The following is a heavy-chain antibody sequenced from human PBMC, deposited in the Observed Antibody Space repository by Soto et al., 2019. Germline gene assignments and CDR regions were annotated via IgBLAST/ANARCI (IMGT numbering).Heavy chain of an antibody. V-gene: IGHV2-5*02. CDR1: AFSLSTGGVG. Sequence: QITLKESGPTLVKPTQTLTLTCTFSAFSLSTGGVGVGWIRQPPGKALEWLALIYWDDDKRYSPSLRSRLTLTKDPSKILMVLTLTNMDPVDTATYHCIQSRCGGDCLQSYASYYFYVMDVWGQGTTVTVSS. D-gene: IGHD2-21*02. J-gene: IGHJ6*02. CDR3: IQSRCGGDCLQSYASYYFYVMDV. CDR2: IYWDDDK.